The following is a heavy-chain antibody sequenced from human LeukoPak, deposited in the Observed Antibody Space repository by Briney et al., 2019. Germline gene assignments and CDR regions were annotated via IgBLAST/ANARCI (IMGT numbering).Heavy chain of an antibody. V-gene: IGHV4-34*01. CDR3: ASESSGWYRALDY. CDR1: GGSFSGYY. J-gene: IGHJ4*02. CDR2: INHSGST. Sequence: SETLSLTCAVYGGSFSGYYWSWIRQPPGKGLEWIGEINHSGSTNYNPSLKSRVTISVDTSKNQFSLKLSSVTAADTAVYYCASESSGWYRALDYWGQGTLVTVSP. D-gene: IGHD6-19*01.